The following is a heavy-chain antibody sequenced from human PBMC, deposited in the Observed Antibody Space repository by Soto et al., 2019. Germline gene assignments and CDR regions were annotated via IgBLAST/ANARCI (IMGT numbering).Heavy chain of an antibody. CDR3: ARLIVVVTSWYFAL. D-gene: IGHD2-21*02. V-gene: IGHV4-39*01. Sequence: QLQLQESGPGLGKPSETLSLTCTGSGGSINSSGYYWACIRQPPGKWLEWIGSLSYSGSIYYNPSFRSRVTLSVGSSNNRFSLRLGSVPAADKSFYYCARLIVVVTSWYFALSGRGTLVSVSS. J-gene: IGHJ2*01. CDR2: LSYSGSI. CDR1: GGSINSSGYY.